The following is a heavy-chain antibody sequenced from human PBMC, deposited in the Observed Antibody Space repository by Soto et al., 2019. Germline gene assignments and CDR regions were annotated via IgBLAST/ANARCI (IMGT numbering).Heavy chain of an antibody. Sequence: GGSLRLSCAASGLNFEKCSMNWVRQPPGKGPEWLASISPSSTYRRYADSVKGRFTISRDNARNSLSLQMMNLRADDTAIYYCATDTGDIEGVPATTWGQGTLVTVSS. J-gene: IGHJ4*02. CDR2: ISPSSTYR. CDR1: GLNFEKCS. V-gene: IGHV3-21*04. D-gene: IGHD2-15*01. CDR3: ATDTGDIEGVPATT.